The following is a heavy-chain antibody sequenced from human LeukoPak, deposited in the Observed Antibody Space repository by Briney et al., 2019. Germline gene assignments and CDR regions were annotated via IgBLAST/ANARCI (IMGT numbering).Heavy chain of an antibody. Sequence: GGSLRLSCAASGFTFSSYAMSWVRQVPGKGLEWVSVISGSGDNTYYADSVKGRFTISRDNSKNMLYLQMNSLRAEDTAVYYCAKVPQYYYDSSGYFDYWGQGTLVTVSS. CDR2: ISGSGDNT. CDR3: AKVPQYYYDSSGYFDY. J-gene: IGHJ4*02. D-gene: IGHD3-22*01. CDR1: GFTFSSYA. V-gene: IGHV3-23*01.